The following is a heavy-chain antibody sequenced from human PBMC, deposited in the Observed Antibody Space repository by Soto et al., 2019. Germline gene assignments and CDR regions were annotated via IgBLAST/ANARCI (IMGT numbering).Heavy chain of an antibody. Sequence: QVQLVQSGAEVKKPGALMRVSCKASGYTFTRYYMHWVRQAPGQGLEWMGKINPSDQNTSFAQKFQGRLTMTSDTSTSTLYMEISSLRSEDTAMYYCARGGDAQPGTESRLFEQWGQGTLVTVSS. CDR2: INPSDQNT. CDR1: GYTFTRYY. CDR3: ARGGDAQPGTESRLFEQ. V-gene: IGHV1-46*01. D-gene: IGHD2-21*01. J-gene: IGHJ4*02.